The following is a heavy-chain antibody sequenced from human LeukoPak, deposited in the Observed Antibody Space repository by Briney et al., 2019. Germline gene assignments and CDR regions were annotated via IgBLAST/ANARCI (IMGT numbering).Heavy chain of an antibody. V-gene: IGHV3-30-3*01. Sequence: QPGGSLRLSCAASRFTFSSYAMHWVRQAPGKGLEWVAVISYDGSNKYYADSVKGRFTISRDNSKNTLYLQMNSLRAEDTAVYYCARDSRYDILTGSFYGMDVWGQGTTVTVSS. D-gene: IGHD3-9*01. CDR1: RFTFSSYA. CDR3: ARDSRYDILTGSFYGMDV. CDR2: ISYDGSNK. J-gene: IGHJ6*02.